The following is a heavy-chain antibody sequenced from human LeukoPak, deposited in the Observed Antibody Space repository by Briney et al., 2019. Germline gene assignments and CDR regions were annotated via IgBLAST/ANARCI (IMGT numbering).Heavy chain of an antibody. CDR3: ARGGRGSAAVVAPCSFDI. Sequence: GGSLRLSCAASGFTVSSIHMVWVRQAPGKGLEWVSVTYTGGNSYYADSVKGRFIISRDISKNTLYLQMNSLRAEDSALYYCARGGRGSAAVVAPCSFDIWGQGTMVTVSS. CDR1: GFTVSSIH. J-gene: IGHJ3*02. D-gene: IGHD3-22*01. V-gene: IGHV3-53*01. CDR2: TYTGGNS.